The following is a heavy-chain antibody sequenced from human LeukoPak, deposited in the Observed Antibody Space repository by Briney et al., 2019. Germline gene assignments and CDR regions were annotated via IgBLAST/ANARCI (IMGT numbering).Heavy chain of an antibody. Sequence: SQTLSLTCAISGDGVSSNSAAWNWIRQSPSRGLEWLGRTYYRSKWYNDYAVSVKSRITINPDTSKNQFSLQLNSVTPEDTAVYYCARDWDYYGSGSFNGIFDYWGQGTLVTVSS. D-gene: IGHD3-10*01. CDR2: TYYRSKWYN. CDR1: GDGVSSNSAA. CDR3: ARDWDYYGSGSFNGIFDY. J-gene: IGHJ4*02. V-gene: IGHV6-1*01.